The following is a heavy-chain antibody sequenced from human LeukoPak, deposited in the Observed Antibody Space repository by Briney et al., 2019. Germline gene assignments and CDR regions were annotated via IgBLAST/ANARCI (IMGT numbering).Heavy chain of an antibody. D-gene: IGHD1-26*01. CDR1: GFSFSTYD. CDR3: ARVYSGSGYGSGYYDY. CDR2: ITSTSNHI. V-gene: IGHV3-21*01. Sequence: GGSLRLSCVPSGFSFSTYDMNWVRQAPGKGLEWVSAITSTSNHINYADSVKGQFTISKDSANNSLYLQMNSLRAEDRAVYYGARVYSGSGYGSGYYDYWGQGTLVTVSS. J-gene: IGHJ4*02.